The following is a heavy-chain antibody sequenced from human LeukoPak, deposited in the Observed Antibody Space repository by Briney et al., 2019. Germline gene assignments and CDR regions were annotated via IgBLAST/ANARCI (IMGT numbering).Heavy chain of an antibody. D-gene: IGHD2-2*01. Sequence: SVKVSCKASGYTFTSYGISWVRQAPGQGLEWMGGIIPIFGTANYAQKFQGRVTITADESTSTAYMELSSLRSEDTAVYYCARDRPRYCSSTSCYSYNWFDPWGQGTLVTVSS. CDR1: GYTFTSYG. CDR3: ARDRPRYCSSTSCYSYNWFDP. J-gene: IGHJ5*02. V-gene: IGHV1-69*13. CDR2: IIPIFGTA.